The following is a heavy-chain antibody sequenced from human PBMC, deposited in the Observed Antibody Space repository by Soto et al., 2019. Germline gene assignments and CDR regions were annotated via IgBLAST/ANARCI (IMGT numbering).Heavy chain of an antibody. D-gene: IGHD3-16*01. CDR2: MSPNSGNT. Sequence: ASVKVSCKASGYTFTHYDINWVRQATGQGLEWMGWMSPNSGNTQYAQKFQGRLTMTTDTSTSTAYMDLGSLTSDDTAVYYCAMVDNYVTPTPQDVWGQGTTVTVSS. V-gene: IGHV1-8*01. CDR1: GYTFTHYD. J-gene: IGHJ6*02. CDR3: AMVDNYVTPTPQDV.